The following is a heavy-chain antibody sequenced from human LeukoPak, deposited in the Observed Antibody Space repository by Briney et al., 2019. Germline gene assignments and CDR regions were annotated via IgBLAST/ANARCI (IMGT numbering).Heavy chain of an antibody. D-gene: IGHD3-22*01. Sequence: ASVKVSCKVSGYTLTELSMNWVRQAPGKGLEWMGGFDPEDGETIYAQKFQGRVTMTRDTSISTAYMELSSLRSDDTAVYYCARWYDYDSSGLRFDYWGQGTLVTVSS. V-gene: IGHV1-24*01. CDR3: ARWYDYDSSGLRFDY. CDR2: FDPEDGET. J-gene: IGHJ4*02. CDR1: GYTLTELS.